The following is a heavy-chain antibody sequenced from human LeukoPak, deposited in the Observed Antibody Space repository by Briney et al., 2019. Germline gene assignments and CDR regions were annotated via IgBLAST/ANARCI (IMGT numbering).Heavy chain of an antibody. Sequence: SETLSLTCTVSGGSIRSSSYYWGWIRQPPGKGLEWIGSIFYSGSTYYNPSLKSRVTISVDTSKNQFSLKLSSVTAADTAVYYCVRKGDGYNSGYFDLWGRGTLVTVSS. D-gene: IGHD5-24*01. CDR3: VRKGDGYNSGYFDL. V-gene: IGHV4-39*01. J-gene: IGHJ2*01. CDR1: GGSIRSSSYY. CDR2: IFYSGST.